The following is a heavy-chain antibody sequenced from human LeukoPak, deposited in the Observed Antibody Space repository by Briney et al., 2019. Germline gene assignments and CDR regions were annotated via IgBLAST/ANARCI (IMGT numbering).Heavy chain of an antibody. Sequence: GGSLRLSCTASGFTFSSYAMSWVRQAPGKGLEWVSAISGSGGSTYYADSVKGRFTISRDNSKNTLYLQMNSLRAEDTVVYYCAKDIVHREVVAATLSYWGQGTLVTVSS. J-gene: IGHJ4*02. D-gene: IGHD2-15*01. CDR2: ISGSGGST. CDR1: GFTFSSYA. V-gene: IGHV3-23*01. CDR3: AKDIVHREVVAATLSY.